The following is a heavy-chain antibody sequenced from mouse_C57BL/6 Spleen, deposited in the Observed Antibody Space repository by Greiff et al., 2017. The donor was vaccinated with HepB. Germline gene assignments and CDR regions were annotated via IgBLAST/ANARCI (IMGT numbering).Heavy chain of an antibody. CDR3: ARGGLRRDYAMDY. Sequence: VQLKQSGPELVKPGASVKMSCKASGYTFTDYNMHWVKQSHGKSLEWIGYINPNNGGTSYNQKFKGKATLTVNKSSSTAYMELRSLTSEDSAVYYCARGGLRRDYAMDYWGQGTSVTVSS. V-gene: IGHV1-22*01. D-gene: IGHD2-4*01. CDR2: INPNNGGT. J-gene: IGHJ4*01. CDR1: GYTFTDYN.